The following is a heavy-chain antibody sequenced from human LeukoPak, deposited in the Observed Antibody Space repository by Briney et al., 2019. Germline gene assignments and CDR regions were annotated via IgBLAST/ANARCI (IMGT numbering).Heavy chain of an antibody. CDR2: IYPGDSDT. D-gene: IGHD3-22*01. J-gene: IGHJ4*02. V-gene: IGHV5-51*01. CDR1: GYSFTSYW. CDR3: ARAGYYDSSGQYYFDY. Sequence: GESLKIYCKGSGYSFTSYWIGWVRQMPGKGLEWMGIIYPGDSDTRYSPSFQGQVTISADKSISTAYLQWSSLKASDTAMYYCARAGYYDSSGQYYFDYWGQGTLVTVSS.